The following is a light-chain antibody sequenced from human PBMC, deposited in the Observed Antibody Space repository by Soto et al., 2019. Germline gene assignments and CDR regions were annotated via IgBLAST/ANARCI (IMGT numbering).Light chain of an antibody. CDR1: QSISTY. V-gene: IGKV1-39*01. J-gene: IGKJ2*01. CDR2: AAS. CDR3: QQSSNTPYT. Sequence: IPMTQSPSSLSASVGDRVTITCRASQSISTYINWYQHKPGKAPKVLIYAASILPSGVPSRFSGGGSGTDFTLTINSLQPEDFATYYCQQSSNTPYTFGQGTKVDI.